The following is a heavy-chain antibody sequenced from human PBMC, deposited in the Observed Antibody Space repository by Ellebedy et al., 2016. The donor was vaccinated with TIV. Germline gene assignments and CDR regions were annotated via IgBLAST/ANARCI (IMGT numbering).Heavy chain of an antibody. D-gene: IGHD3-3*01. J-gene: IGHJ4*02. CDR2: ISHDESNK. Sequence: GGSLRLXXAASGFTFSTYAIHWVRQAPGRGLECVALISHDESNKNYADSVKGRFTISRDNSKNTLVLQMNSLRDEDTAVYYCARDAFGSIDYWGQGTLVTVSS. CDR3: ARDAFGSIDY. CDR1: GFTFSTYA. V-gene: IGHV3-30-3*01.